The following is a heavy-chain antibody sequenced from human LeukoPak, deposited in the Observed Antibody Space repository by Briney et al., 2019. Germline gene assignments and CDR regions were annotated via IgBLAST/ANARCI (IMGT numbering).Heavy chain of an antibody. V-gene: IGHV4-59*11. Sequence: SETLSLTCTVSGGSISSHYWGWIRQPPGRGLEWIGYIYYSGSTNYNPSLKSRVTISVDTSKNQFSLKLSSVTAADTAVYYCARVGTDFWSGYFLDVWGKGTTVTVSS. CDR2: IYYSGST. J-gene: IGHJ6*03. CDR3: ARVGTDFWSGYFLDV. D-gene: IGHD3-3*01. CDR1: GGSISSHY.